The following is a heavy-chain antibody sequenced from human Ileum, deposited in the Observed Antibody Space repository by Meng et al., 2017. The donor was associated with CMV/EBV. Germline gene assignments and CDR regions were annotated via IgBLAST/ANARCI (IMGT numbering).Heavy chain of an antibody. D-gene: IGHD2/OR15-2a*01. V-gene: IGHV4-31*03. CDR2: IYYSGST. CDR1: GDSWLNDGHY. CDR3: VRKCTPLGVSGWFDP. J-gene: IGHJ5*02. Sequence: SEPLSLTCNVSGDSWLNDGHYWSWIRQFPGKGLEWIGYIYYSGSTHYNPSLKSRVTITVDTTKNQFSLRMRYMTAADTAIYYCVRKCTPLGVSGWFDPWGQGTLVTVSS.